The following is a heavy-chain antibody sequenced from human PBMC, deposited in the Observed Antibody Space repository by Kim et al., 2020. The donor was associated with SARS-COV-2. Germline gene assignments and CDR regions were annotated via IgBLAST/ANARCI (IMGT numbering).Heavy chain of an antibody. CDR2: IYHSGST. D-gene: IGHD1-26*01. V-gene: IGHV4-38-2*02. CDR3: ARDGTLNSLGFDY. Sequence: SETLSLTCTVSGYSISSGYYWGWIRQPPGKGLEWIGSIYHSGSTYYNPSLKSRVTISVDTSKNQFSLKLSSVTAADTAVYYCARDGTLNSLGFDYWGQGT. CDR1: GYSISSGYY. J-gene: IGHJ4*02.